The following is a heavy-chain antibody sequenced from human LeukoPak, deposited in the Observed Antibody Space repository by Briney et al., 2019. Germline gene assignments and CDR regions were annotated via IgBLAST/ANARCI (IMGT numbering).Heavy chain of an antibody. CDR2: IYYSGST. V-gene: IGHV4-59*01. D-gene: IGHD2-2*01. CDR3: ARVQQDIVVVLAAMWYWFDP. Sequence: SSETLSLTCTVSGGSISSYYWSWIRQPPGKGLEWIGYIYYSGSTNYNPSLKSRVTISVDTSKNQFSLKLSSVTAADTAVYYCARVQQDIVVVLAAMWYWFDPWGQGTLVTVSS. J-gene: IGHJ5*02. CDR1: GGSISSYY.